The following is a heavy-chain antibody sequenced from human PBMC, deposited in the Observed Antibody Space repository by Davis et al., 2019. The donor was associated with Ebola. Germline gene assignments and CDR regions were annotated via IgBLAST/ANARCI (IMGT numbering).Heavy chain of an antibody. Sequence: ASVNVSCKASAYTFTNYYMHWVRQAPGQGLEWMGMINPNDGRTIYAQKFQGRVTVTRDTSTTTVYMDLSSLRSEDTALYYCTTPGGQDSGYDVFDIWGQGTMVTVSS. CDR3: TTPGGQDSGYDVFDI. D-gene: IGHD5-12*01. J-gene: IGHJ3*02. V-gene: IGHV1-46*03. CDR1: AYTFTNYY. CDR2: INPNDGRT.